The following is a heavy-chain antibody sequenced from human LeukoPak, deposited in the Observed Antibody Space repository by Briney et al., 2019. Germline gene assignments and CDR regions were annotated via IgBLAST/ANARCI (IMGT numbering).Heavy chain of an antibody. D-gene: IGHD4-17*01. V-gene: IGHV3-74*01. J-gene: IGHJ4*02. CDR3: ARDPYGDHGFDY. Sequence: GGSLRLSCAASGFTFSSYWMHWVRQAPGKGLVWVSRINSDGSSASYADSVKGRFTIPRDNAKNTLYLQMNSLRAEDTAVYYCARDPYGDHGFDYWGQGTLVTVSS. CDR1: GFTFSSYW. CDR2: INSDGSSA.